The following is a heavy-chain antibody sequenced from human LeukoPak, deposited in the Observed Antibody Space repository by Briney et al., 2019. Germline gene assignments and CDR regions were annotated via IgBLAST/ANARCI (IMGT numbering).Heavy chain of an antibody. J-gene: IGHJ4*02. CDR2: ISSSSSYI. Sequence: GGSLRLSCAASGFTFSSYEMNWVRQAPGKGPEWVSSISSSSSYIYYADSVKGRFTISRDNAKNSLYLQMNSLRAEDTAVYYCARHYDILTGYSLDFGYWGQGTLVTVSS. V-gene: IGHV3-21*01. D-gene: IGHD3-9*01. CDR3: ARHYDILTGYSLDFGY. CDR1: GFTFSSYE.